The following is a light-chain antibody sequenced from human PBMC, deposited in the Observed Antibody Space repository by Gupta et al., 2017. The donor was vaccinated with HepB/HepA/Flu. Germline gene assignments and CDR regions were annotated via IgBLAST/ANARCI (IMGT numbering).Light chain of an antibody. CDR3: QSYDSSNQGV. CDR1: SGSIASNY. V-gene: IGLV6-57*03. Sequence: NFMLTQPHSVSESPGKTVTISCTRSSGSIASNYVQWYQQRPGSAPTTVIYEYSQRPSGVPDRFSGSIDSSSNSASLTLSGLKTEDEADYYCQSYDSSNQGVFGGGTKLTVL. J-gene: IGLJ3*02. CDR2: EYS.